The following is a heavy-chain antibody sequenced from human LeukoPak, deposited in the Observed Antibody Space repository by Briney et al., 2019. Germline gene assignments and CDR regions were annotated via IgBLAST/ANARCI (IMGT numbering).Heavy chain of an antibody. CDR2: ISAYNGNT. J-gene: IGHJ4*02. V-gene: IGHV1-18*01. Sequence: ASVKVSCKASGYTFTSYGISWVRQAPGQGLEWMGWISAYNGNTNYAQKLQGRVTMTTDTPTSTAYMELRSLRSDDTAVYYCARDRVVVTANSFDYWGQGTLVTVSS. D-gene: IGHD2-21*02. CDR1: GYTFTSYG. CDR3: ARDRVVVTANSFDY.